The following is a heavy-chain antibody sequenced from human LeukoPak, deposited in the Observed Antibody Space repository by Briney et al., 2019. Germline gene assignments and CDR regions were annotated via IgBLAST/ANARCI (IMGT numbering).Heavy chain of an antibody. CDR1: GFTFSSYS. V-gene: IGHV3-48*01. Sequence: QPGGSLRLSCAASGFTFSSYSMNWVRQAPGKGLEWVSYISSSNSTIYYADSVKGRFTISRDNAKNSLYLQMNSLRAEDTAVYYCARDFHRRLYDSSAYHPYWGQGTLVTVSS. D-gene: IGHD3-22*01. CDR3: ARDFHRRLYDSSAYHPY. CDR2: ISSSNSTI. J-gene: IGHJ4*02.